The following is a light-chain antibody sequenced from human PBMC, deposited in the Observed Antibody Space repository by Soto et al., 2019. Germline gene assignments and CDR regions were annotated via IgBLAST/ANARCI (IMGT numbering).Light chain of an antibody. J-gene: IGKJ4*01. V-gene: IGKV1-27*01. CDR1: QGIAPY. CDR3: QKYNSAPLT. CDR2: ATS. Sequence: DVQMTQSPSSLSAFVGDRVTITCRASQGIAPYLAWFQQKPGKVPKLLIYATSTLQSGVPSRFSGSGSGTEFTLTISSLQPEDGAAYYCQKYNSAPLTFGGGTQVEIK.